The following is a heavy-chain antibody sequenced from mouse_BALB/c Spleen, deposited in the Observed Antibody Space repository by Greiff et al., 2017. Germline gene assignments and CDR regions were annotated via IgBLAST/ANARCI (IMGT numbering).Heavy chain of an antibody. J-gene: IGHJ2*01. Sequence: QVQLQQSGAELVKPGASVKLSCKASGYTFTSYYMYWVKQRPGQGLEWIGGINPSNGGTNFNEKFKSKATLTVDKSSSTAYMQLSSLTSEDSAVYYCTRAGGNYYFDYWGQGTTLTVSS. CDR3: TRAGGNYYFDY. CDR1: GYTFTSYY. V-gene: IGHV1S81*02. CDR2: INPSNGGT. D-gene: IGHD2-1*01.